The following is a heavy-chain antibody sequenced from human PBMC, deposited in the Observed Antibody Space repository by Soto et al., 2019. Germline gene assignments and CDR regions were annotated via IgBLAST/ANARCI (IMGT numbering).Heavy chain of an antibody. CDR1: GFTFSSYG. J-gene: IGHJ4*02. V-gene: IGHV3-33*01. CDR2: IWYDGSNK. D-gene: IGHD6-13*01. CDR3: AREYSSSWYVFDY. Sequence: GGSLRLSCAASGFTFSSYGMHWVRQAPGKGLEWVAVIWYDGSNKYYADSVKGRFTISRDNSKNTLYLQMNSLRAEDTAVYYCAREYSSSWYVFDYWGQGTLVTVSS.